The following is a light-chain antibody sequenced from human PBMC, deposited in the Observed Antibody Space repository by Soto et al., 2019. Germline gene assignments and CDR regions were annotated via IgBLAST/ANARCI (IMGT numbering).Light chain of an antibody. Sequence: DIQKTQSASTLSASVGYRVTIPCGASQSISSWLAWYQQKPGKAPKLLIYKASSLESGVPSRFSVIVSGTEFTLTISSLKYEDCTMYDGQQLRMYTSTFGGGTKVDIK. CDR1: QSISSW. CDR3: QQLRMYTST. CDR2: KAS. J-gene: IGKJ4*01. V-gene: IGKV1-5*03.